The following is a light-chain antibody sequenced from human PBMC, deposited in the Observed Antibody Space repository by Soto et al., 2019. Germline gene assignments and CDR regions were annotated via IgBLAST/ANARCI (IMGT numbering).Light chain of an antibody. J-gene: IGLJ1*01. CDR2: EVS. CDR1: SSDVGNYNY. CDR3: SPYFGNNRDYV. Sequence: QSVLTQPPSASGSPGQSVTISCTGTSSDVGNYNYVSWYQQHPGKAPKLIIYEVSKRPSGVPDRFSGSKSGNTASLTVSGLQADGEADYYCSPYFGNNRDYVFGTGTKLTVL. V-gene: IGLV2-8*01.